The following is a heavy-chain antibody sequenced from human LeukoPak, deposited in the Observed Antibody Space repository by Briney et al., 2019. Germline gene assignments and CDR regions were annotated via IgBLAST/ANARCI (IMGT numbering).Heavy chain of an antibody. V-gene: IGHV4-39*07. CDR1: GDSISSSSYY. CDR3: ARDGVTPPPSFAIDY. Sequence: KTSETLSLTCTVSGDSISSSSYYWGWIRQPPGKGLEWIGSINYSGTTYYNTSLKSRVTISVDTSKNQSSLKLSSVTAADTAVYYCARDGVTPPPSFAIDYWGQGTLVTVSS. CDR2: INYSGTT. D-gene: IGHD4-23*01. J-gene: IGHJ4*02.